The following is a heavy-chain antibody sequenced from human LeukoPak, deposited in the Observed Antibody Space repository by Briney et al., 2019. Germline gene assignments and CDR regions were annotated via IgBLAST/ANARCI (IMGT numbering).Heavy chain of an antibody. CDR1: GASISNYY. V-gene: IGHV4-59*01. CDR2: VSYSGRT. D-gene: IGHD5-12*01. Sequence: SETLSLTCTVSGASISNYYWSWIRRPPGKGLECIGYVSYSGRTNHNPSLKSRVTISADTSKNQFSLRLNSVTAADTAVYYCARDGTVATNWFDPWGQGTLVTVSS. J-gene: IGHJ5*02. CDR3: ARDGTVATNWFDP.